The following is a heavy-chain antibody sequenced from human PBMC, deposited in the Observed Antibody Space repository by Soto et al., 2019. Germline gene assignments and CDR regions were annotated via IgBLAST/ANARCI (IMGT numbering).Heavy chain of an antibody. Sequence: SLRLSCAASGFTFDDYAMHWVRQAPGKGLEWVSGISWNSGSIGYADSVKGRFTISRDNAKNSLYLQMNSLRAEDTALYYCAKDIYSMVSDYYYYGMDVWGQGTTVTVSS. CDR2: ISWNSGSI. J-gene: IGHJ6*02. CDR1: GFTFDDYA. CDR3: AKDIYSMVSDYYYYGMDV. D-gene: IGHD3-10*01. V-gene: IGHV3-9*01.